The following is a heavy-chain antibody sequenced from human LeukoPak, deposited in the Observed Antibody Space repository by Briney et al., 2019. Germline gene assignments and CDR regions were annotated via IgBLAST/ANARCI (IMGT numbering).Heavy chain of an antibody. CDR3: ARGAGWYEY. Sequence: SETLSLTCTVPGGSISSYYWSWIRQPPGKGLEWIGYISYSGSTYYNPSLKSRVTISVDTSKSQFSLKLSSVTAADTAVYYCARGAGWYEYWGQGTLVTVSS. CDR1: GGSISSYY. D-gene: IGHD6-19*01. V-gene: IGHV4-59*01. J-gene: IGHJ4*02. CDR2: ISYSGST.